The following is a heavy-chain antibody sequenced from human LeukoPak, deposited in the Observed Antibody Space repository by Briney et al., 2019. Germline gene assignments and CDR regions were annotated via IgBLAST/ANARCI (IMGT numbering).Heavy chain of an antibody. CDR2: INHSGSP. V-gene: IGHV4-34*01. CDR3: ARVGWGNVAAYPNWLDP. CDR1: GGPFSGHY. Sequence: SDTLSLICAVYGGPFSGHYWLWMRQPPGKGLEWIGEINHSGSPAYTPSLKRRVTISIDTSQNQLSLRLSSVTAADTAVYYCARVGWGNVAAYPNWLDPWGQGTVVTVSS. D-gene: IGHD3-16*01. J-gene: IGHJ5*02.